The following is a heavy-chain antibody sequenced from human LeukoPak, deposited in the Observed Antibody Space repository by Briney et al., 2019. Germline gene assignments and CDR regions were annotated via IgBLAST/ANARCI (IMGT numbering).Heavy chain of an antibody. CDR1: GGSFSGYY. Sequence: SETLSLTCAVYGGSFSGYYWSWIRQPPGKGLEWIGEINHSGSTNYNPSLKSRVTISVDTSKNQFSLKLSSVTAADTAVYYCARGRAARRGGYYFDHWGQGTLVTVSS. J-gene: IGHJ4*02. CDR2: INHSGST. V-gene: IGHV4-34*01. CDR3: ARGRAARRGGYYFDH. D-gene: IGHD6-6*01.